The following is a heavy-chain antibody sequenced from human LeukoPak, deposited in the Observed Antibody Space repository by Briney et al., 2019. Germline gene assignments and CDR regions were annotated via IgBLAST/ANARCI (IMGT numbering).Heavy chain of an antibody. V-gene: IGHV4-59*12. Sequence: KPSETLSLTCTVSGGSISSYYWSWIRQPPGKGLEWIGYIYYSGSTYSNPSLKSRVTMSVDTSKNQFSLKLNSVTAADTAVYYCGRDSKELASPGMDYWGQGTLVTVSS. CDR3: GRDSKELASPGMDY. D-gene: IGHD5-12*01. J-gene: IGHJ4*02. CDR2: IYYSGST. CDR1: GGSISSYY.